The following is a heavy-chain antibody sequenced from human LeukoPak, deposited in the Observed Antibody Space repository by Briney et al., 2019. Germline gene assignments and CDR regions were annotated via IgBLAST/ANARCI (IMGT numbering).Heavy chain of an antibody. CDR3: ARDHWGSLDY. Sequence: GGSLRLSCAASGFTVSSYYMSWVRQAPGKGPEWLSVIYTAGFTHYADSVKGRFTISRDNSRNTLYLQMDSLRGEDTAIYYCARDHWGSLDYWGQGALVTVSS. CDR2: IYTAGFT. CDR1: GFTVSSYY. V-gene: IGHV3-53*01. J-gene: IGHJ4*02. D-gene: IGHD7-27*01.